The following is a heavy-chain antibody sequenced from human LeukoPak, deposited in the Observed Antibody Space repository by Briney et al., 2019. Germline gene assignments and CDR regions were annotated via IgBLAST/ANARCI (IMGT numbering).Heavy chain of an antibody. Sequence: SQTLSLTCTVSGGSISSGGYYWSWIRQHPGKGLEWIGYNYYSGSTYYNPSLKSRVTISVDTSKNQFSLKLSSVTAADTAVYYCATRLIYYDSSGYPGGNGAFDIWGQGTMVTVSS. D-gene: IGHD3-22*01. CDR1: GGSISSGGYY. J-gene: IGHJ3*02. CDR3: ATRLIYYDSSGYPGGNGAFDI. V-gene: IGHV4-31*03. CDR2: NYYSGST.